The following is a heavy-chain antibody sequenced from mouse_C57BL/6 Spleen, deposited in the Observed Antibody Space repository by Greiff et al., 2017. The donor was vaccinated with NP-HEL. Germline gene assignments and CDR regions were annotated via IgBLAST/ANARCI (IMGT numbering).Heavy chain of an antibody. CDR3: ARRAGYDGYYGAMDY. D-gene: IGHD2-3*01. J-gene: IGHJ4*01. Sequence: QVQLQQPGAELVKPGASVKMSCKASGYTFTSYWITWVKQRPGQGLEWIGDIYPGSGSTNYNEKFKSKATLTVDTSSSTAFLQLSSLTAEDSAVYYGARRAGYDGYYGAMDYWGQGTSVTVSS. CDR2: IYPGSGST. V-gene: IGHV1-55*01. CDR1: GYTFTSYW.